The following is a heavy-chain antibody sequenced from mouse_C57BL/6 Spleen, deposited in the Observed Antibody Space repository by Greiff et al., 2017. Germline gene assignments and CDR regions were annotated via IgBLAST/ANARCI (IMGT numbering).Heavy chain of an antibody. CDR2: IHPNSGST. CDR1: GYTFTSYW. Sequence: QVQLQQSGAELVKPGASVKLSCKASGYTFTSYWMHWVKQRPGQGLEWIGMIHPNSGSTNYNEKFKSKATLTVDKSSSTAYMQLSSLTSADSAVYYCAREGESTMVNFDYWGQGTTLTVSS. CDR3: AREGESTMVNFDY. V-gene: IGHV1-64*01. D-gene: IGHD2-1*01. J-gene: IGHJ2*01.